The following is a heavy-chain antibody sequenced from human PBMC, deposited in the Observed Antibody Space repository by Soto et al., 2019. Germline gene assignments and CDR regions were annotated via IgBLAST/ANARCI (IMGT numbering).Heavy chain of an antibody. CDR2: IYSGGST. Sequence: EVQLVESGGGLVQPGGSLRLSCAASGFTVSSNYMSWVRQAPGKGLEWVSVIYSGGSTYYADYVKGRFTISRHNSKNTLYLQMNSLRAEDTAVYYCARVHGEQKKYYYYMDVWGKGTTVTVSS. CDR3: ARVHGEQKKYYYYMDV. J-gene: IGHJ6*03. D-gene: IGHD3-10*01. CDR1: GFTVSSNY. V-gene: IGHV3-53*04.